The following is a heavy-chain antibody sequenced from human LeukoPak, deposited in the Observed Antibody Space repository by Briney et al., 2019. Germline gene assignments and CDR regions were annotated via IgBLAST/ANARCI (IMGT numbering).Heavy chain of an antibody. CDR3: AREDWGYGHYYYHMDV. CDR1: GGSISSGSYY. CDR2: IYTSGST. V-gene: IGHV4-61*02. J-gene: IGHJ6*03. D-gene: IGHD3/OR15-3a*01. Sequence: SETLSLTCTVSGGSISSGSYYWSWIRQPAGKGLEWIGRIYTSGSTNYNPSLKSRVTISVDTSKNQFSLKLSSVTAADTAVYYCAREDWGYGHYYYHMDVWGKGTTVTVSS.